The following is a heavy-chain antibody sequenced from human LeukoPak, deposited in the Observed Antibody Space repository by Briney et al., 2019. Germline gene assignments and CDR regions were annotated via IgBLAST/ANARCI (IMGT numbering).Heavy chain of an antibody. CDR2: INPSSGSR. D-gene: IGHD3-10*01. CDR3: ARDAPRGSGSYYNPPDY. J-gene: IGHJ4*02. CDR1: GYTFTSYY. Sequence: GASVKVSCKASGYTFTSYYMHWVRQAPGQGLEWMGTINPSSGSRSYAQKFQGRVTMTRDTSTNIVYMELSSLRSEDTAVYYCARDAPRGSGSYYNPPDYWGQGTLVTVSS. V-gene: IGHV1-46*01.